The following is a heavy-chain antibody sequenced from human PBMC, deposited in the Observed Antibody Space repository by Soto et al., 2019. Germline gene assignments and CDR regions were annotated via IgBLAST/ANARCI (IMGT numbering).Heavy chain of an antibody. D-gene: IGHD3-3*01. V-gene: IGHV3-23*01. J-gene: IGHJ5*02. CDR2: ISGSGDST. CDR3: AKAALRFGGS. Sequence: PGGSLRHSWAASGFTFSSSGMTWVRQAPGKGLEWVSTISGSGDSTYYAGSVKGRFTISRDNSKDTLYLQMNSLRAEDTALYYCAKAALRFGGSWGQGTLVTVSS. CDR1: GFTFSSSG.